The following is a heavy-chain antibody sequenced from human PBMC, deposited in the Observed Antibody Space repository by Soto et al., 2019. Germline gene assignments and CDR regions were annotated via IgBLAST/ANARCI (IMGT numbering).Heavy chain of an antibody. CDR1: GYTFTSYD. CDR3: ARGEGIAVAGSRIGHWFDP. J-gene: IGHJ5*02. D-gene: IGHD6-19*01. V-gene: IGHV1-8*01. Sequence: ASVKVSCKASGYTFTSYDINWVRQATGQGLEWMGWMNPNSGNTGYAQKFQGRVTRTRNTSISTAYMELSSLRSEDTAVYYCARGEGIAVAGSRIGHWFDPWGQGTLVTVSS. CDR2: MNPNSGNT.